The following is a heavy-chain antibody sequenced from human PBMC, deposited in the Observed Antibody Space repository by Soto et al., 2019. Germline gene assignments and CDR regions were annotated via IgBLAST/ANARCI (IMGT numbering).Heavy chain of an antibody. CDR2: MYYNGNI. V-gene: IGHV4-59*01. D-gene: IGHD3-16*01. Sequence: SGTLSLTCNVSGGSISNYYWTWVRQSPEKGLEWIGYMYYNGNINYNPSLKSRVTISIDTSKNQFSLTRKSVTAADTAVYYCASGGNWFDTWGQGVLVTSPQ. CDR1: GGSISNYY. J-gene: IGHJ5*02. CDR3: ASGGNWFDT.